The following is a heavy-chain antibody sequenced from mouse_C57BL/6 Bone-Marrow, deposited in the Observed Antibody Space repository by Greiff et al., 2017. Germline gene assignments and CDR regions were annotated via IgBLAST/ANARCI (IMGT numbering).Heavy chain of an antibody. D-gene: IGHD2-3*01. CDR2: IWRGGST. CDR3: AKRGGYYGGFAY. J-gene: IGHJ3*01. Sequence: VQLQQSGPGLVQPSQSLSITCTVSGFSLTSYGVHWVRQSPGKGLEWLGVIWRGGSTDYNAAFMSRLSITKDNSKSQVFFKMNSVQADDAAIYYCAKRGGYYGGFAYWGQGTLVTVSA. CDR1: GFSLTSYG. V-gene: IGHV2-5*01.